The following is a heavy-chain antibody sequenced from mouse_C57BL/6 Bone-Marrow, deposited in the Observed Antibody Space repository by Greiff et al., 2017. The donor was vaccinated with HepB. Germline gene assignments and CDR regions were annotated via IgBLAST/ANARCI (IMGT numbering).Heavy chain of an antibody. J-gene: IGHJ3*01. CDR1: GYTFTDYY. D-gene: IGHD2-4*01. CDR2: IYPGSGNT. V-gene: IGHV1-76*01. CDR3: AREGYDYDWFAY. Sequence: VQLQQSGAELVRPGASVKLSCKASGYTFTDYYINWVKQRPGQGLEWIARIYPGSGNTYYNEKFKGKATLTAEKSSSTAYMQLSSLTSEDSAVYFCAREGYDYDWFAYWGQGTLVTVSA.